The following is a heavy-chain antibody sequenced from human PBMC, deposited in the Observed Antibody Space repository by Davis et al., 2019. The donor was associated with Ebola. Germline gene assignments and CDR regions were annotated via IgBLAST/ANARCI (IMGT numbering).Heavy chain of an antibody. CDR2: ISYDGSNK. J-gene: IGHJ5*02. Sequence: GESLKISCAASGFTFSSYAMHWVRQAPGKGLEWVAVISYDGSNKYYADSVKGRFTISRDNAKNSLYLQMNSLKAEDTAVYYCARDNHDFWSGYLAWGQGTLVTVSS. D-gene: IGHD3-3*01. CDR3: ARDNHDFWSGYLA. CDR1: GFTFSSYA. V-gene: IGHV3-30-3*01.